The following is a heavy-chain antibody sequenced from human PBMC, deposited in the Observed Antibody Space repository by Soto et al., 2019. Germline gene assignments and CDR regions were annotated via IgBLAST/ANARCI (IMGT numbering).Heavy chain of an antibody. CDR2: ISYDGSNK. Sequence: QVQLVESGGGVVQPGRSLRLSCAASGFTFSSYAMHWVRQAPGKGLEWVAVISYDGSNKYYADSVKGRFTISRDNSKNTPYLQMNSLRAEDTAVYYCARGLTGDSSGYYQGLDYWGQGTLVTVSS. J-gene: IGHJ4*02. V-gene: IGHV3-30-3*01. D-gene: IGHD3-22*01. CDR3: ARGLTGDSSGYYQGLDY. CDR1: GFTFSSYA.